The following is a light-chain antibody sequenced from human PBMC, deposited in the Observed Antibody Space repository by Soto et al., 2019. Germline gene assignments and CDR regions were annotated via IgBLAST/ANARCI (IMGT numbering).Light chain of an antibody. J-gene: IGLJ2*01. V-gene: IGLV2-11*01. Sequence: QSALTQPRSVSGSPGQSVTISCTGTSSDVGGYNYVSWYQQHPGKAPKLMIYDVSKRPSGVPDRFSGSKSGNTASLTISGLQAEDEADYYCCSYACSYGVVFGGGTKPTVL. CDR3: CSYACSYGVV. CDR2: DVS. CDR1: SSDVGGYNY.